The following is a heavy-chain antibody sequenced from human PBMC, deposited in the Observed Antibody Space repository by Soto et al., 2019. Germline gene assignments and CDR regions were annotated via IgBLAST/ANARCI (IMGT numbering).Heavy chain of an antibody. V-gene: IGHV3-74*01. CDR2: INSDGSST. Sequence: GGSLRLSCAASGFTFSSYWMHWVRQAPGKGLVWVSRINSDGSSTSYADSVKGRFTISRDNAKNTLYLQMNSLRAEDTAVYYCARGPRTERVVITCFDPWGQGTLVTVSS. CDR1: GFTFSSYW. D-gene: IGHD3-22*01. CDR3: ARGPRTERVVITCFDP. J-gene: IGHJ5*02.